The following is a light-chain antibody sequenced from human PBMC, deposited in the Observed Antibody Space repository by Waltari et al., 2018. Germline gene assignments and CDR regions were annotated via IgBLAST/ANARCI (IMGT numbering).Light chain of an antibody. CDR1: QSVSSY. Sequence: EIVLTQSPATLSLSPGERATLSCRASQSVSSYLVWYQQKPGQTPRLLIYGASNRATGIPARFSGSGSRTHFTLTISSLESEDIAVYYCHQRSNWPITFGQGTRLEIK. CDR3: HQRSNWPIT. J-gene: IGKJ5*01. CDR2: GAS. V-gene: IGKV3-11*01.